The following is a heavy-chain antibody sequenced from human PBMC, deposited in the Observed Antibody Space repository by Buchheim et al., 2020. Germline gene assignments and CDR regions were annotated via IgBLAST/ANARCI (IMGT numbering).Heavy chain of an antibody. J-gene: IGHJ4*02. CDR2: IKPDGNEM. CDR3: AKEHCSGGSCYVGLDC. V-gene: IGHV3-7*04. Sequence: EVLLVESGGGLVQPGGSLRLSCATSGFTFSSYWMTWVRRAPGRGLEWVANIKPDGNEMYYVDSVKGRFIISRDNPENSLYLQMNSLRAEDTAVYYCAKEHCSGGSCYVGLDCWGQGTL. CDR1: GFTFSSYW. D-gene: IGHD2-15*01.